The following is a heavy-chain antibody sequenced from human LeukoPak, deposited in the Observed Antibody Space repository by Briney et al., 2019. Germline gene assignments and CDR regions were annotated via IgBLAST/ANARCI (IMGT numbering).Heavy chain of an antibody. D-gene: IGHD6-19*01. J-gene: IGHJ6*02. Sequence: PGGSLRLSCGASGFTLGSFAMSWVRQTPGKGLEWVATLSASGVSSYYADSEKGRFTISRDNSKDTLSLQMNSLRVEDAAKYYCSKSYSTGWYFGNGMDVWGPGTTVIVSS. V-gene: IGHV3-23*01. CDR3: SKSYSTGWYFGNGMDV. CDR1: GFTLGSFA. CDR2: LSASGVSS.